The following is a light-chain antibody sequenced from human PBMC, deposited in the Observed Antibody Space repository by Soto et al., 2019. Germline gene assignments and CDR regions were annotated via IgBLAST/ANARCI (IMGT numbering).Light chain of an antibody. J-gene: IGLJ1*01. CDR1: SIDVGHPYNC. CDR2: GVS. CDR3: SSYTSSSTLYV. Sequence: QSALTQPASVSGSPGQSITISCTGTSIDVGHPYNCVSWYQQYPGKAPKLLILGVSNRPSGISGRFSGSKSGNTASLTISGLQAEDEADYHCSSYTSSSTLYVFGTGTKVTVL. V-gene: IGLV2-14*03.